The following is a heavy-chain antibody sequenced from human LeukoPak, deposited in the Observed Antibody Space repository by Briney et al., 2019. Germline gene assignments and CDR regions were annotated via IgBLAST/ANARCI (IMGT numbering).Heavy chain of an antibody. D-gene: IGHD2-15*01. Sequence: SETLSLTCTVSGGSISSYYWSWIRQPPGKGLEWIGSIHYSGSTNYNPSLKSRVTISVDTSKNQFSLKLSSATAADTAVYYCARGYCSGGSCYSYYYYNYMDVWGKGTTVTVSS. CDR2: IHYSGST. CDR1: GGSISSYY. V-gene: IGHV4-59*12. CDR3: ARGYCSGGSCYSYYYYNYMDV. J-gene: IGHJ6*03.